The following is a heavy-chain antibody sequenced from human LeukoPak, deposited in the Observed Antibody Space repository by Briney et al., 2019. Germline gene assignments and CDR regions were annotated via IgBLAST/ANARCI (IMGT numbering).Heavy chain of an antibody. CDR2: IYYSGST. J-gene: IGHJ4*02. D-gene: IGHD5-18*01. V-gene: IGHV4-39*01. Sequence: SETLSLTCTVSGGSISSSSYYWGWIRHPPGRGREWIGSIYYSGSTYYNPSLKSRVTISVDTSKNQFSLKLSSVTAADTAVYYCASQGGYSYGPYYFDYWGQGTLVTVSS. CDR3: ASQGGYSYGPYYFDY. CDR1: GGSISSSSYY.